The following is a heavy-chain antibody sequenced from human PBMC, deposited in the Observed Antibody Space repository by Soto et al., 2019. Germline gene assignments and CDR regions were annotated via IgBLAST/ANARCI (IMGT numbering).Heavy chain of an antibody. D-gene: IGHD3-22*01. Sequence: QVQLQESGPGLVKPSQTLSLTCTVSGGSISSGDYYWSWIRQPPGKGLEWIGYIYYSGSTYYNPSLKSRVNISVDTSKNQFSLKLSSVTAADTAVYYCARAINYYDSSGYYFADAFDIWGQGTMVTVSS. J-gene: IGHJ3*02. V-gene: IGHV4-30-4*01. CDR2: IYYSGST. CDR3: ARAINYYDSSGYYFADAFDI. CDR1: GGSISSGDYY.